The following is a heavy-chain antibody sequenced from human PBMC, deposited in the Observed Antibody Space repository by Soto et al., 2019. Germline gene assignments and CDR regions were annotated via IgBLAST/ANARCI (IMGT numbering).Heavy chain of an antibody. CDR1: EDSFSSYP. V-gene: IGHV1-69*06. D-gene: IGHD6-19*01. Sequence: QVQLVQSGTEVKKPGSSVKVSCKASEDSFSSYPVSWVRQAPGQGLEWMGEIVPMFGSLKYAQRFQDRVTISADKSTTTVYLQLSSLRSEDTAVYYCASIINGQCYHNAMGFWGQGTTVIFSS. J-gene: IGHJ6*02. CDR2: IVPMFGSL. CDR3: ASIINGQCYHNAMGF.